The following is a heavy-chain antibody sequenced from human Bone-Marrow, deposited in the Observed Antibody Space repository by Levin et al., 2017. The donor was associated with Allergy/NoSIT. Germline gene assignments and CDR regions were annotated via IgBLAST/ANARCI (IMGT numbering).Heavy chain of an antibody. D-gene: IGHD6-13*01. CDR1: GFTFGDYT. Sequence: GGSLRLSCTASGFTFGDYTMSWFRQAPGKGLEWVGFIGGKGYGGTTEYAASVKGRFTITRDDSKSIAYLQMNSLKTEDTAVYYCARDPVPFSSSWYFDYWGQGTLVTVSS. CDR2: IGGKGYGGTT. J-gene: IGHJ4*02. V-gene: IGHV3-49*03. CDR3: ARDPVPFSSSWYFDY.